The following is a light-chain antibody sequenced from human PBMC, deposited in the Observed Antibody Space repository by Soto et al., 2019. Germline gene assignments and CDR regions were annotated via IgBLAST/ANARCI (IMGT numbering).Light chain of an antibody. V-gene: IGKV1-5*01. CDR2: DAC. CDR1: QTISSL. J-gene: IGKJ1*01. Sequence: DIHMTLSPSTRSGSVGDRVTITCQASQTISSLWACYQRKPEKAPNLRIYDACGLESGVTLRFSGSGSGTEFTLTIISLQADDVATYYCQQYKSHSSTFGQGTRLDI. CDR3: QQYKSHSST.